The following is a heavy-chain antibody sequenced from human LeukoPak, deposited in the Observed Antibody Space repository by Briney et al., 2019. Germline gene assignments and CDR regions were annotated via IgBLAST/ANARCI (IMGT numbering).Heavy chain of an antibody. CDR1: GYSFTSYW. CDR3: ARHPTPAVDTALDY. Sequence: GESLKISCKGSGYSFTSYWIAWVRQMPGKGLEWMGIIYPGDSDTRYSPSFQGQVTISADKSISTAYLQWSSLKASDTAIYYCARHPTPAVDTALDYWGPGTLVTVSS. V-gene: IGHV5-51*01. D-gene: IGHD5-18*01. CDR2: IYPGDSDT. J-gene: IGHJ4*02.